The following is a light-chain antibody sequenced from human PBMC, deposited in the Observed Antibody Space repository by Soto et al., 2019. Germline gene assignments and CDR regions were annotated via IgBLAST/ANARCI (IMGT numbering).Light chain of an antibody. Sequence: EIVMTQSPGTLSLSPGERATLSCRASQSVSNNYLAWYQQKPGQAPRLLIFGASTRAAGFPDRFSGSGSGTDFTLTISRLEPEDFAVYYCHQYDSWTFGQGTKVDIK. CDR3: HQYDSWT. V-gene: IGKV3-20*01. CDR1: QSVSNNY. CDR2: GAS. J-gene: IGKJ1*01.